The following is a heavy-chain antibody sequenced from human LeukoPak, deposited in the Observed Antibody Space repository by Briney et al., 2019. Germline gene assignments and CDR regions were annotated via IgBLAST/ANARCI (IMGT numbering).Heavy chain of an antibody. V-gene: IGHV3-21*01. CDR2: ISSSSSYI. J-gene: IGHJ6*02. Sequence: GGSLRLSCAASGFTVSSNYMSWVRQAPGKGLEWVSSISSSSSYIYYADSVKGRFTISRDNAKNSLYLQMNSLRAEDTAVYYCASVLTTVTTGYYYGMDVWGQGTTVTVSS. D-gene: IGHD4-4*01. CDR1: GFTVSSNY. CDR3: ASVLTTVTTGYYYGMDV.